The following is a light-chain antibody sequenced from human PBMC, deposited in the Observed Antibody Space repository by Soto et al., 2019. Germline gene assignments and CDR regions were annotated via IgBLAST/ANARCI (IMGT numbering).Light chain of an antibody. CDR2: GNS. CDR3: QPYDSSLSGYV. J-gene: IGLJ1*01. CDR1: SSNIGAGYD. V-gene: IGLV1-40*01. Sequence: QSVLTQPPSVSGAPGQRVTISCTGSSSNIGAGYDVHWYQQLPGTAPKLLIYGNSNRPSGVPDRFSGSKSGTSASLASTGLQAEDEADYYCQPYDSSLSGYVFGTGTKLTVL.